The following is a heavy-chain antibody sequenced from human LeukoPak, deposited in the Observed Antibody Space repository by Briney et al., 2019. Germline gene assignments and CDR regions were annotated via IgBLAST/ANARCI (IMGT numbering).Heavy chain of an antibody. Sequence: GGSLRLSCAASGFTFSNAWMTWVRQAPGKGLEWVGRIKSKTDGGTTDYAAPVKGRFTISRDDSRNTLYLQMNSLETEDTAVYYCATVYYSNGYNYWGQGTLVTLSS. J-gene: IGHJ4*02. CDR3: ATVYYSNGYNY. D-gene: IGHD5-18*01. CDR2: IKSKTDGGTT. V-gene: IGHV3-15*01. CDR1: GFTFSNAW.